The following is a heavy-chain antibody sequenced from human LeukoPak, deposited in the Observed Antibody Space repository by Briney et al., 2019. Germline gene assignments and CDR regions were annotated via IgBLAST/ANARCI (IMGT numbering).Heavy chain of an antibody. CDR3: ASPQERYSSSWYNDVFDI. CDR2: ISYDGSNK. Sequence: GGSLRLSCAASGFTFSSYAMHWVRQAPGKGLEWVAVISYDGSNKYYADSVKGRFTTSRDNSKNTLYLQMNSLRAEDTAVYYCASPQERYSSSWYNDVFDIWGQGTMVTVSS. D-gene: IGHD6-13*01. J-gene: IGHJ3*02. V-gene: IGHV3-30*04. CDR1: GFTFSSYA.